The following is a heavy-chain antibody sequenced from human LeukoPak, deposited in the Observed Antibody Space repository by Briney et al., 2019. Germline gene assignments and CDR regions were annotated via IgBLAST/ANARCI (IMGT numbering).Heavy chain of an antibody. CDR3: ARVTYYDFWSGSSGAFDI. D-gene: IGHD3-3*01. Sequence: PSETLSLTCTVSGGSISSYYWSWIRQPPGKGLEWIGYIYCSGSTNYNPSLKSRVTISVDTSKNQFSLKLSSVTAADTAVYYCARVTYYDFWSGSSGAFDIWGQGTMVTVSS. V-gene: IGHV4-59*01. CDR2: IYCSGST. J-gene: IGHJ3*02. CDR1: GGSISSYY.